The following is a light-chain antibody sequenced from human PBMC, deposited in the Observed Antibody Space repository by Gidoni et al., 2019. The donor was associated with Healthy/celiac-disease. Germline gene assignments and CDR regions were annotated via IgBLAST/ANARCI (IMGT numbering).Light chain of an antibody. CDR1: QSVSSY. J-gene: IGKJ1*01. Sequence: DIVLTQSPATLSLSPGESATLSCRANQSVSSYLAWYQQKPGQAPRLLIYDASNRATGIPARFSGRGSGTDFTLTISSLEPEDFAVYFCQQRSNWPPWTFGQXTKVEIK. V-gene: IGKV3-11*01. CDR2: DAS. CDR3: QQRSNWPPWT.